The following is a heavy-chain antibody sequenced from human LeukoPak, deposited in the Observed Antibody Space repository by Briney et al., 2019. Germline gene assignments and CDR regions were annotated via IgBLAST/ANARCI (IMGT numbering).Heavy chain of an antibody. Sequence: PGGSLRLSCAASGFTLRSYWMSWVRQAPGKGLEGVANIKRDGSEKYYVDSVKGRFTISRDNAKNSLYLQMNSLRAEDTAVYYCARLSWLSTNDFDYWGQGTLVTVSS. CDR1: GFTLRSYW. J-gene: IGHJ4*02. CDR2: IKRDGSEK. V-gene: IGHV3-7*01. CDR3: ARLSWLSTNDFDY. D-gene: IGHD3-22*01.